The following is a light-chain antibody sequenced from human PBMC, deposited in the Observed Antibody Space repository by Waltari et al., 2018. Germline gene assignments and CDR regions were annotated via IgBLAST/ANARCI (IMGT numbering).Light chain of an antibody. CDR3: QQYSDWIA. Sequence: EIVITQSPASLSVSPGESATLSCTASQTVTNDLAWYQQKPGQAPKLLIFGASTRATGVPARFSGSVSGTEFTLTIGSVQSEDFAVYYCQQYSDWIAFGGGTKVDLK. CDR2: GAS. CDR1: QTVTND. V-gene: IGKV3-15*01. J-gene: IGKJ4*01.